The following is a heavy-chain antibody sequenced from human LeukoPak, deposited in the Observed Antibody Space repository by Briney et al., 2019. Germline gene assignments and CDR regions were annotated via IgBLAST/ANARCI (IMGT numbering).Heavy chain of an antibody. V-gene: IGHV4-61*01. CDR1: GGSVSSGSYY. CDR2: IYYSGST. D-gene: IGHD3-9*01. CDR3: ARVGGGPYYDILTGFDY. J-gene: IGHJ4*02. Sequence: SETLSLTCTVSGGSVSSGSYYWSWIRQPPGKGLEWIGYIYYSGSTNYNPSLKSRVTISVDTSKNQFSLKLSSVTAADTAVYCCARVGGGPYYDILTGFDYWGQGTLVTVSS.